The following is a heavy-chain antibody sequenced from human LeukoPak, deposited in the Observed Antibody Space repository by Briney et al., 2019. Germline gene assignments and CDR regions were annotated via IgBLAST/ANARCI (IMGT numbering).Heavy chain of an antibody. Sequence: PGGSLRLSCAASGFTFSSYAMHWVRQAPGKGLEWVAVISYDGSNKYYADSVKGRFTISRDNSKNTLYLQMNGLRAEDTAVYYCASSSSYGDSYYYYMDVWGKGTTVTVSS. CDR2: ISYDGSNK. D-gene: IGHD3-16*01. V-gene: IGHV3-30-3*01. CDR1: GFTFSSYA. J-gene: IGHJ6*03. CDR3: ASSSSYGDSYYYYMDV.